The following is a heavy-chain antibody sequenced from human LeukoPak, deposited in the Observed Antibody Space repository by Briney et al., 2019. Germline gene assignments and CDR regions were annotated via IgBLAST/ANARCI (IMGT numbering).Heavy chain of an antibody. D-gene: IGHD5-18*01. J-gene: IGHJ4*02. CDR1: GGSISSYY. CDR3: ARGTRTRGYSSFDY. V-gene: IGHV4-59*01. Sequence: SETLSLTCTVSGGSISSYYWSWIRQPPGKGLEWIGYIYYSGSTNYNPSLKSRVTISVDTSKNQFSLKLSSVTAADTAAYYCARGTRTRGYSSFDYWGQGTLVTVSS. CDR2: IYYSGST.